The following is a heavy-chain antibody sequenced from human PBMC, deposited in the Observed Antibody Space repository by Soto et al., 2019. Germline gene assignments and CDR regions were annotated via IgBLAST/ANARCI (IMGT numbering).Heavy chain of an antibody. J-gene: IGHJ6*02. CDR3: AGVDYSRQLELNSYGRAV. CDR1: AGSISSYF. CDR2: IYTRGST. D-gene: IGHD4-4*01. V-gene: IGHV4-4*07. Sequence: QVQLQESGPGLVKPSETLSLTCTVSAGSISSYFWSWIRQPAGKGLEWIGRIYTRGSTNYNPSLKRGAPMPVDTSKTQSSLKLSSVTAPEPALFSGAGVDYSRQLELNSYGRAVRAQGTPVTVS.